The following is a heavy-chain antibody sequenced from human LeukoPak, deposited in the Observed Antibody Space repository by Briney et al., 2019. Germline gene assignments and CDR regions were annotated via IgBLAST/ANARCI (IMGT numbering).Heavy chain of an antibody. D-gene: IGHD6-19*01. J-gene: IGHJ5*02. CDR2: INPNSGGT. Sequence: ASVKVSCKASGYTFTDYYMHWVRQAPGQGLEWMGWINPNSGGTNYAQKFQGRVTMTRDTSISTAYMELSRLRSDDTAVYYCAREANIAVADMYNWFDPWGQGTLVTVSS. CDR1: GYTFTDYY. V-gene: IGHV1-2*02. CDR3: AREANIAVADMYNWFDP.